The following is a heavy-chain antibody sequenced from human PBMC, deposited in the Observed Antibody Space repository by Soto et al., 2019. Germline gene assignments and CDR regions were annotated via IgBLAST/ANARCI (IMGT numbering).Heavy chain of an antibody. CDR3: ARGGTPIDY. CDR2: IYYSGST. J-gene: IGHJ4*02. D-gene: IGHD3-16*01. Sequence: SETLSLTCSVSGGSTSSYYWSWIRQPPGKGLEWIGYIYYSGSTDYSPSLKSRVTMSIDTSQNQVSLKLSSVTAADTAVYYCARGGTPIDYWGQGTLVTVSS. CDR1: GGSTSSYY. V-gene: IGHV4-59*08.